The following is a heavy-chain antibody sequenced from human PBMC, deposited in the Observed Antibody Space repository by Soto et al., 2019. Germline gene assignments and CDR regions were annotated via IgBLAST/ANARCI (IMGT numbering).Heavy chain of an antibody. V-gene: IGHV1-18*01. CDR3: AKVVPGAEAWFGP. J-gene: IGHJ5*02. D-gene: IGHD2-2*01. CDR2: ISLYSDGT. CDR1: GYTFSNYG. Sequence: QVQLVQSGGEVKRPGASVKVSCKTSGYTFSNYGITWVRQAPGQPLEWLGWISLYSDGTNYAQKFPGRVSMTTDTSTTTADMELRSRRSDDTAVYYCAKVVPGAEAWFGPWGQGTLVTLSS.